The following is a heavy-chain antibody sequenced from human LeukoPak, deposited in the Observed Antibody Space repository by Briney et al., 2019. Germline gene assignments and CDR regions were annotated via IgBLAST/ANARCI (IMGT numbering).Heavy chain of an antibody. CDR1: GFTFSSYW. V-gene: IGHV3-7*03. CDR3: ARLYYDILGGPFAS. D-gene: IGHD3-9*01. J-gene: IGHJ4*02. Sequence: GGSLRLSCAASGFTFSSYWMSWVRQAPGKGLEWVANIKQDGSEKYYVDSVKGRFTISRDNAKNSLYLQMNSLRAEDTAVYYCARLYYDILGGPFASWGQGTLVTVSS. CDR2: IKQDGSEK.